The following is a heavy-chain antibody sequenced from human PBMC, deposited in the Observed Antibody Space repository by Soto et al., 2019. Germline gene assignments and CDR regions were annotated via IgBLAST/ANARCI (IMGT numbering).Heavy chain of an antibody. J-gene: IGHJ4*02. CDR1: GFTFSGFS. Sequence: GSLRLSCSASGFTFSGFSMNWFRHGPWKVLEWVSSVTSSPGSMFYADSVKGRFTISRDDAKDSLFLQMNSLRADDTAVYYCAREADFASSGYVLDYWGLGTLVTVSS. CDR3: AREADFASSGYVLDY. V-gene: IGHV3-21*01. D-gene: IGHD3-22*01. CDR2: VTSSPGSM.